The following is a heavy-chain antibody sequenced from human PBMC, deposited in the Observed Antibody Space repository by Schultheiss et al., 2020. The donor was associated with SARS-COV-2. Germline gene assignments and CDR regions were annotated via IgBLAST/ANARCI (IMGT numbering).Heavy chain of an antibody. CDR3: ARGGYSNYVIRRWFDP. CDR2: IYYSGST. CDR1: GGSISSGGYY. D-gene: IGHD4-11*01. Sequence: SQTLSLTCTVSGGSISSGGYYWSWIRQHPGKGLEWIGYIYYSGSTYYNPSLKSRVTISVDTSKNQFSLKLSSVTAADTAVYYCARGGYSNYVIRRWFDPWGQGTLVTVSS. J-gene: IGHJ5*02. V-gene: IGHV4-31*03.